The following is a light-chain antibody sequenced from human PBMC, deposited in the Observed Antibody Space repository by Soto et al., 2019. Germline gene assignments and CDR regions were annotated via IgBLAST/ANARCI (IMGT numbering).Light chain of an antibody. V-gene: IGLV2-14*01. J-gene: IGLJ1*01. CDR3: SSYTSSSTYV. CDR1: SSDVGGYNY. CDR2: DVS. Sequence: QSELTQPASGSGFPGQSITISCTRTSSDVGGYNYVSWYQQHPGEAPKLMIYDVSNRPSGVSNRFSGSKSGNTASLTISGLQAEDEADYYCSSYTSSSTYVFGTGTKVTVL.